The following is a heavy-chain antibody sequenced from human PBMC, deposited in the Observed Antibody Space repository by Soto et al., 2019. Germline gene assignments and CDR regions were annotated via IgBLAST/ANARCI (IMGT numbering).Heavy chain of an antibody. CDR1: GYTFTSYA. CDR3: ARGPGGPDGPGDY. CDR2: INAGNGNT. V-gene: IGHV1-3*01. Sequence: QVQLVQSGAEVKKPGASVKVSCKASGYTFTSYAMHWVCQAPGKRLEWMGWINAGNGNTKYSQNFQGRVTITRDTSASTAYMELSSLRSEDTAVFYCARGPGGPDGPGDYWGQGALVTVSS. D-gene: IGHD2-15*01. J-gene: IGHJ4*02.